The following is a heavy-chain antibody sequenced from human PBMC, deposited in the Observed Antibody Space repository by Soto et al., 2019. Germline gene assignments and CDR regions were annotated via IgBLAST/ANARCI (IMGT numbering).Heavy chain of an antibody. CDR3: AREPSSSWYMSSFDY. V-gene: IGHV4-39*02. J-gene: IGHJ4*02. Sequence: SETLSLTCTVSGGSISSSSYYWGWIRQPPGKGLEWIGSIYYSGSTYYNPSLKSRVTISVDTSKNQFSLKLSSVTAADTAVYYCAREPSSSWYMSSFDYWGQGTLVTVSS. CDR1: GGSISSSSYY. CDR2: IYYSGST. D-gene: IGHD6-13*01.